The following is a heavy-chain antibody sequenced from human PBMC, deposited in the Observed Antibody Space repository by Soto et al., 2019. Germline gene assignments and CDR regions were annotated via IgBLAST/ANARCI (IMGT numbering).Heavy chain of an antibody. CDR3: VRDPYYDFRVY. Sequence: AGGSLRLSCAVSGFTFSNYNMNWVRQAPGKGLEWVSYISSSSSTIYYADSVKGRFTISRDNAKNSLYLQMSSLRDEDTAVYYCVRDPYYDFRVYWGQGTLVTVSS. D-gene: IGHD3-3*01. J-gene: IGHJ4*02. V-gene: IGHV3-48*02. CDR1: GFTFSNYN. CDR2: ISSSSSTI.